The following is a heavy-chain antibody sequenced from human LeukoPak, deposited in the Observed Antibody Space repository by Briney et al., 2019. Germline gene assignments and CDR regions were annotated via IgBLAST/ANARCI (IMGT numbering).Heavy chain of an antibody. CDR1: GFTFSSYA. D-gene: IGHD6-13*01. V-gene: IGHV3-23*01. CDR3: AKAAGDGRWYFDL. Sequence: PGGSLRLSCAASGFTFSSYAMSWVRQAAGKGLEWVSATSGSGGSTYYADCVKGRFNISRDNSKNRVHLKMNSLRAEDTAVYYCAKAAGDGRWYFDLWGRGTLVSASS. J-gene: IGHJ2*01. CDR2: TSGSGGST.